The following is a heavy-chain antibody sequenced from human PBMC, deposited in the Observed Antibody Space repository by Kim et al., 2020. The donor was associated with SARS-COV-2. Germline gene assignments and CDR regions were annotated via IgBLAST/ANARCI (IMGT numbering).Heavy chain of an antibody. V-gene: IGHV5-51*01. D-gene: IGHD1-20*01. CDR2: IYPGDSDS. CDR3: ARPSVEYKYNNGLDV. Sequence: GESLKISCEAFRYNFSTYWIAWVRQMPGQGLEWMGIIYPGDSDSRYSPSFEGQVTFSVDKSVNTAYLQWSSLNASDSGMYYCARPSVEYKYNNGLDVWGQGTTVTVSS. J-gene: IGHJ6*02. CDR1: RYNFSTYW.